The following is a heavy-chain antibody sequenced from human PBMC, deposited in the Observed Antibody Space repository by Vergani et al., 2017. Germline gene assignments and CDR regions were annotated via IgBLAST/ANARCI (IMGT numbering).Heavy chain of an antibody. CDR2: IKSKTDGGTT. Sequence: EVQLVESGGGLVKPGGSLRLSCAASGFTFSNAWMSWVRQAPGKGLEWVGRIKSKTDGGTTDYAAPVKGRFTISRDDSKNTLYLQMNSLKTEDTAVYYCTTDGPQLVRSPPKDYYYGMEVWGQGTTVTVSS. CDR1: GFTFSNAW. V-gene: IGHV3-15*01. J-gene: IGHJ6*02. CDR3: TTDGPQLVRSPPKDYYYGMEV. D-gene: IGHD6-13*01.